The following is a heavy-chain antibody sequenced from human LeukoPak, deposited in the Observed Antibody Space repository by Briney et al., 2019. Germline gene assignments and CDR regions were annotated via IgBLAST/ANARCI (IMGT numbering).Heavy chain of an antibody. Sequence: GASVKVSCKASGYTFTGYYMHWVRQASGQGLEWMGWINPNSGGTNYAQKFQGRVTMTRDTSISTAYMELSRLRSDDTAVYYCARERRSGGGWFDPWGQGTLVTVSS. CDR3: ARERRSGGGWFDP. J-gene: IGHJ5*02. D-gene: IGHD3-16*01. CDR1: GYTFTGYY. V-gene: IGHV1-2*02. CDR2: INPNSGGT.